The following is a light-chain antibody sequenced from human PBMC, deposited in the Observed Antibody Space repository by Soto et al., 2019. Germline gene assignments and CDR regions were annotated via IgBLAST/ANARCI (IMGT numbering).Light chain of an antibody. CDR2: WAS. CDR1: QSVGYSPNNKNY. V-gene: IGKV4-1*01. J-gene: IGKJ1*01. CDR3: HQYAVTPWT. Sequence: DIVMTQSPDSLAVSLGERATINCKSSQSVGYSPNNKNYLAWYQQKPVQPPKVLIYWASTRESAVPDRFSGSGSGTDCTLTVNSLLAEDVAVYYSHQYAVTPWTVAQGTKVEV.